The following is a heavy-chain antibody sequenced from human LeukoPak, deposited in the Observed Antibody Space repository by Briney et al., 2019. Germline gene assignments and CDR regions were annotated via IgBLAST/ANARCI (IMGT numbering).Heavy chain of an antibody. D-gene: IGHD5-24*01. V-gene: IGHV4-39*01. J-gene: IGHJ3*01. CDR1: GGSISSSSYY. CDR2: IYYSGST. Sequence: SETLSLTCTVSGGSISSSSYYWGWIRQPPGKGLEWIGNIYYSGSTYYNPSLKSRVTISLDTSKNQFSLKLSSVTAADTAVYYCARLDDGAFDFWGQGTMVTVST. CDR3: ARLDDGAFDF.